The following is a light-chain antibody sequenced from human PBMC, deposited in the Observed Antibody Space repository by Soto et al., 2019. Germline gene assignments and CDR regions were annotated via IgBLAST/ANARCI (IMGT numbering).Light chain of an antibody. CDR2: GAS. V-gene: IGKV3-15*01. J-gene: IGKJ1*01. CDR3: RQYNNWPQT. CDR1: QGISSY. Sequence: PGDRVTISCRMSQGISSYLAWYQQKPGQAPRLLIYGASTRATGIPARFSGSGSGTEFTLTISSLQSEDFAVYYCRQYNNWPQTFGQGTKVDIK.